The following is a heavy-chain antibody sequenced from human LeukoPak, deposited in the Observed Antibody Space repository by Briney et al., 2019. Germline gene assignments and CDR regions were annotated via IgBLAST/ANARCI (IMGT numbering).Heavy chain of an antibody. CDR1: GFTFSSFE. CDR2: ISSSGRTI. D-gene: IGHD2-15*01. Sequence: GGSLRLSCAASGFTFSSFEMNWVRQAPGKGLEWLSSISSSGRTIYYADSVKGRFTISRDNAKNSLYLQMNSLRAEDTAVYYCARGHPYCSGGSCNGVSDYWGQGTLVTVSS. J-gene: IGHJ4*02. CDR3: ARGHPYCSGGSCNGVSDY. V-gene: IGHV3-48*03.